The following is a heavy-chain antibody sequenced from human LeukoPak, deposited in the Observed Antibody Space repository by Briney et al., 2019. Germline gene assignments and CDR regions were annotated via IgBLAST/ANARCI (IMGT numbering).Heavy chain of an antibody. V-gene: IGHV4-4*07. Sequence: SETLSLTCTVSGGSISSYYWSWIRQPAGKGLEWIGRIYTSGSTNYHPSLKSRVTMSVDTSKNQFSLKLSSVTAADTAVYYCARERPTVLRYFDWSNHDAFDIWGQGTMVTVSS. CDR3: ARERPTVLRYFDWSNHDAFDI. D-gene: IGHD3-9*01. J-gene: IGHJ3*02. CDR2: IYTSGST. CDR1: GGSISSYY.